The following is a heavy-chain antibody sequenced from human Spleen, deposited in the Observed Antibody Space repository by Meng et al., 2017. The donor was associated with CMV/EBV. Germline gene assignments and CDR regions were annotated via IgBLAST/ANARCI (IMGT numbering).Heavy chain of an antibody. CDR2: KKNRGRK. V-gene: IGHV4-34*01. Sequence: WAVYVRSVRGKDRSRKRQREGKGKERNGEKKNRGRKKKNKTQKRRVTISEDTSKNQFSLKLSSVTAADTAVYYCARSPLQSDWFDPWGQGTLLTVSS. J-gene: IGHJ5*02. D-gene: IGHD4-11*01. CDR1: VRSVRGKD. CDR3: ARSPLQSDWFDP.